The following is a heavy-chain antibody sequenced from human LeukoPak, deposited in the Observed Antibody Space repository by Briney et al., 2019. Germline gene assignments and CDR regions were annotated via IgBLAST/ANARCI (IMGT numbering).Heavy chain of an antibody. CDR2: INHSGST. CDR3: ARGQYCSGGSCGWFDP. D-gene: IGHD2-15*01. V-gene: IGHV4-34*01. Sequence: PGGSLRLSCAASGFTFSSYAMSWVRQPPGKGLEWIGEINHSGSTNYNPSLKSRVTISVDTSKNQFSLKLSSVTAADTAVYYCARGQYCSGGSCGWFDPWGQGTLVTVSS. J-gene: IGHJ5*02. CDR1: GFTFSSYA.